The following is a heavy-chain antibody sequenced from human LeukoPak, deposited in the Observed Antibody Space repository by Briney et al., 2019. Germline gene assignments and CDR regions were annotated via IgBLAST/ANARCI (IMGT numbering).Heavy chain of an antibody. Sequence: PGGSLRLSCAAPGFTFSSYSMNWVRQAPGKGLEWVSSISSSSSYIYYADSVKGRFTISRDNAKNSLYLQMNGLRAEDTAVYYCARVTTPYYYYYGMDVWGQGTTVTVS. CDR3: ARVTTPYYYYYGMDV. J-gene: IGHJ6*02. CDR2: ISSSSSYI. D-gene: IGHD2-15*01. V-gene: IGHV3-21*01. CDR1: GFTFSSYS.